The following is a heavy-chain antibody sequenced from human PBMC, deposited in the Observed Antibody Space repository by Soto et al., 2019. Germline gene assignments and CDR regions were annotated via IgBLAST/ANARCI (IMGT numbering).Heavy chain of an antibody. CDR2: ISGGGSTA. J-gene: IGHJ4*02. CDR1: GFTFTSYV. V-gene: IGHV3-23*01. D-gene: IGHD6-19*01. CDR3: AKGYSSGWGP. Sequence: EVQLLESGGGLVQRGGSQRLSCAASGFTFTSYVMSWVRQAPGKGLEWVAGISGGGSTAFYADSVKGRFTISRDNAKNTLVLQMDSLRAEDTAVYYCAKGYSSGWGPWGQGTLVTVSS.